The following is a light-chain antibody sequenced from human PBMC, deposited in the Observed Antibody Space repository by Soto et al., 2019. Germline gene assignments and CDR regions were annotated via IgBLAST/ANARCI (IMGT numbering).Light chain of an antibody. CDR2: GNN. J-gene: IGLJ1*01. CDR3: QSYENSLGATYV. V-gene: IGLV1-40*01. Sequence: QSALTQPPSVSGAPGQRVTISRTGSSSNLGAGYDVHWYQQLPGTAPRLLIYGNNNRPSGVPDRFSGSRSGTSASLAITGLQTEDEADYYCQSYENSLGATYVFGTGTKVTVL. CDR1: SSNLGAGYD.